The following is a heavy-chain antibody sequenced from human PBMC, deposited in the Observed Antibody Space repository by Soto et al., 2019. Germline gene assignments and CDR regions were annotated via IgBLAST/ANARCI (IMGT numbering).Heavy chain of an antibody. J-gene: IGHJ6*02. D-gene: IGHD3-22*01. CDR2: ISPYTGNT. CDR3: ARVDTYVTTTAHDV. Sequence: QVQLVQSGDEVKKPGASVKVSCKASGYIFVNYVIAWVRQAPGQGLEWMGWISPYTGNTHSATKIQGRLTMTTDTPTSTAYTVHGSLTTHDTAVYYCARVDTYVTTTAHDVWGQGTTVTVSS. CDR1: GYIFVNYV. V-gene: IGHV1-18*01.